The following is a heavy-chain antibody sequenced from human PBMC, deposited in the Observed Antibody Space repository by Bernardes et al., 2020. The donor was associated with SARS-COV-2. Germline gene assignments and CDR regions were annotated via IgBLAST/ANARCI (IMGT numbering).Heavy chain of an antibody. CDR1: WFSLSPSGVC. CDR3: ARTPTVTTSYYFDF. Sequence: SGFTLSKPTQTLTLTCPFSWFSLSPSGVCVSWIRQPPGKALEWLARIDWDDDKYYNTSLKTRLTISKDTPKNQVILAMTKMDPADTATYYCARTPTVTTSYYFDFWGQGNLVTVSS. V-gene: IGHV2-70*11. D-gene: IGHD4-17*01. J-gene: IGHJ4*02. CDR2: IDWDDDK.